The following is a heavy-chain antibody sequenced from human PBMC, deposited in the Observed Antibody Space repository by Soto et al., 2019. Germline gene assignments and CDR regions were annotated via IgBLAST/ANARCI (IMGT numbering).Heavy chain of an antibody. CDR1: GGSISSGDDF. J-gene: IGHJ6*02. Sequence: SETLSLTCTVSGGSISSGDDFWTWIRQPPGKGLEWIGYIYYSGSTYYNPSLKSRLTMSVDTSKNQFSLKLSSVAAADTAVYYCARDRAKWKDYYYYGMDVWGQGTTVTVSS. V-gene: IGHV4-30-4*01. D-gene: IGHD1-20*01. CDR2: IYYSGST. CDR3: ARDRAKWKDYYYYGMDV.